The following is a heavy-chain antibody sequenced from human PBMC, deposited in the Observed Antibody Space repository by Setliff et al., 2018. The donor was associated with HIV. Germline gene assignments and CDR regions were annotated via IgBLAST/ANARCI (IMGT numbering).Heavy chain of an antibody. V-gene: IGHV4-39*07. D-gene: IGHD2-2*01. CDR1: GGSISSSSYY. J-gene: IGHJ6*03. CDR3: ARGRRSTSSYYYYYYMDV. CDR2: IYYSGNT. Sequence: PSETLSLTCTVSGGSISSSSYYWGWIRQPPGKGLEWIGSIYYSGNTYYNPSLKSRVTIYVDTSKNQFSLKLSSVTAADTAVYYCARGRRSTSSYYYYYYMDVWGKGTTVTVSS.